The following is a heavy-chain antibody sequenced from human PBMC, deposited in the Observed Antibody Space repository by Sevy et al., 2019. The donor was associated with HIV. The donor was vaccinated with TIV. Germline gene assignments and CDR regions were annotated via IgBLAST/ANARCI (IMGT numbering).Heavy chain of an antibody. J-gene: IGHJ6*02. Sequence: GGSLRLSCAASGFTFSDYWMHWVRQVPGKGLVWVSRINSDGSDVIYADSVRGRFTMSRDNAKNTLFLQMNSLRAEDTAIYYCARGDIWLRLLYYYYALDVWGQGTTVTVSS. CDR3: ARGDIWLRLLYYYYALDV. CDR1: GFTFSDYW. V-gene: IGHV3-74*01. CDR2: INSDGSDV. D-gene: IGHD5-18*01.